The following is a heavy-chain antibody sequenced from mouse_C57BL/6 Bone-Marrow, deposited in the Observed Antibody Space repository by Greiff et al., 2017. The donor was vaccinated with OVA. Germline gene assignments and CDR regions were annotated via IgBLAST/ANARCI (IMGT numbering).Heavy chain of an antibody. V-gene: IGHV1-82*01. CDR1: GYAFSSSW. J-gene: IGHJ3*01. Sequence: QVQLKQSGPELVKPGASVKISCKASGYAFSSSWMNWVKQRPGKGLEWIGRIYPGDGDTNYNGKFKGKATLTADKSSSTAYMQLSSLTSEDSAVYFCARERAIYYGNPAWFAYWGQGTLVTVSA. CDR3: ARERAIYYGNPAWFAY. D-gene: IGHD2-1*01. CDR2: IYPGDGDT.